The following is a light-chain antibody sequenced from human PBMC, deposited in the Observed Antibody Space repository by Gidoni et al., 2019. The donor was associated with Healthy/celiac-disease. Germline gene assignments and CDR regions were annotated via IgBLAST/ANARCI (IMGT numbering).Light chain of an antibody. Sequence: AIRMTQSPSSFSASTGDRVTSTCRASQGFSSYLAWYQQKPGKAPKLLIYAASTLQSGVPSRFSGSGSGTDFTLTISCLQSEDFATYYCQQYYSYPRTFGQGTKVEIK. V-gene: IGKV1-8*01. CDR1: QGFSSY. CDR2: AAS. CDR3: QQYYSYPRT. J-gene: IGKJ1*01.